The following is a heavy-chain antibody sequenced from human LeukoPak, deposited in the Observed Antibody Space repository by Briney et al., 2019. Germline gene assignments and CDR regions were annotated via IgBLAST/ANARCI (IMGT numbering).Heavy chain of an antibody. J-gene: IGHJ6*02. CDR1: GGSFSGYY. CDR2: INHSGST. CDR3: ARHQIVGATWQRDYYYYYGMDV. V-gene: IGHV4-34*01. Sequence: PSETLSLTCAVYGGSFSGYYWSWIRQPPGKGLEWIGEINHSGSTNYNPSLKSRVTISVDTSKNQFSLKLSSVTAADTAVYYCARHQIVGATWQRDYYYYYGMDVWGQGTTVTVSS. D-gene: IGHD1-26*01.